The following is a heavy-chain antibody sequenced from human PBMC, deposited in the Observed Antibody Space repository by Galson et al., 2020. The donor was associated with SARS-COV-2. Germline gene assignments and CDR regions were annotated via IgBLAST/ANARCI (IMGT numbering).Heavy chain of an antibody. CDR3: ARSRYGTASSADWVDP. CDR2: IHYSGFT. CDR1: GGHISRSGYL. D-gene: IGHD2-8*02. J-gene: IGHJ5*02. V-gene: IGHV4-39*07. Sequence: SQTLSLPCTVSGGHISRSGYLWGWVRQPPGTGLEWIGSIHYSGFTYYNPSVKSRNTVSIDTSEDLVSLKLDSVTAADTSLYFCARSRYGTASSADWVDPWGQGMLVAVSS.